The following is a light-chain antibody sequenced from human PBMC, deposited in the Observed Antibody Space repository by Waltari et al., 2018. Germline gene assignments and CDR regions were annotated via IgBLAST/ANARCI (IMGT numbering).Light chain of an antibody. J-gene: IGLJ2*01. CDR1: TNDVWAYDI. V-gene: IGLV2-23*02. CDR3: CSYAGGRTYVV. Sequence: QSALTQAASVSGSLGQSITISCTGTTNDVWAYDIVSWYQQHPGKAPRLIIYAVTERPSGVSNRFSGSKSGNTASLTISGLQAEDEADYHCCSYAGGRTYVVFGGGTKLTVL. CDR2: AVT.